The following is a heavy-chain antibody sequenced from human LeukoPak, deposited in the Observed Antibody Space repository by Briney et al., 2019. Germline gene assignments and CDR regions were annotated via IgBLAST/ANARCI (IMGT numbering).Heavy chain of an antibody. CDR1: GHTFIINY. CDR2: IVPSGGST. CDR3: EYDDGGAFNV. J-gene: IGHJ3*01. D-gene: IGHD1-1*01. Sequence: GAAGTVSFTSSGHTFIINYIHLVRQAPGQGQGWMGLIVPSGGSTFYAHKFQGRVSMTSDTSTSTAYMELGSLGSEDTAVYYCEYDDGGAFNVWGQGTMLTVSA. V-gene: IGHV1-46*01.